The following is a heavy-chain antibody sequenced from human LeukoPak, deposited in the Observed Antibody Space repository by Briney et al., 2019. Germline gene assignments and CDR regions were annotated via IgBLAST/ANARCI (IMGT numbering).Heavy chain of an antibody. CDR3: AKTTTAWYGDDY. D-gene: IGHD6-13*01. CDR1: GFTFSSYA. V-gene: IGHV3-23*01. Sequence: PGGSLRLSCAASGFTFSSYAMSWVRQAPGKGLELVSGISGSGGSTYYADSVKGRFTISRDNSKNTLFLQVNSLRAEDTAVYFCAKTTTAWYGDDYWGQGTLVTVSS. CDR2: ISGSGGST. J-gene: IGHJ4*02.